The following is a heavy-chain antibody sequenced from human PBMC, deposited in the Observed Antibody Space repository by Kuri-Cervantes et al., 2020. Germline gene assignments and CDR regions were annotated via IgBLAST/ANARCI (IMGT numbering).Heavy chain of an antibody. CDR1: GYSFNRYD. D-gene: IGHD1-1*01. Sequence: ASVKVSCKASGYSFNRYDINWVRQAPGQGLEWMGWMNPNSLNTGSAQKFQGRVTMTRNTSISTAYMELSSLRSEDTAVYYCARVQSFQNDYFDYWGQGTLVTVSS. J-gene: IGHJ4*02. V-gene: IGHV1-8*01. CDR2: MNPNSLNT. CDR3: ARVQSFQNDYFDY.